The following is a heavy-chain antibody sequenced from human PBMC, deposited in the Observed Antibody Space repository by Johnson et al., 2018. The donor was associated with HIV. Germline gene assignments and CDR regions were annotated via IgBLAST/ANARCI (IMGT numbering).Heavy chain of an antibody. CDR1: GFTFSNVW. Sequence: VQLVESGGGLVKPGGSLRLSCAASGFTFSNVWMSWVRQAPGKGLEWVGRIKRNIEAEATDYAAPVKGSFTISRDDSKNTMFLQMSSLKTDDTAVYYCTTAIVIDAFDIWGQGTMVTVSS. D-gene: IGHD3-16*02. CDR2: IKRNIEAEAT. J-gene: IGHJ3*02. V-gene: IGHV3-15*01. CDR3: TTAIVIDAFDI.